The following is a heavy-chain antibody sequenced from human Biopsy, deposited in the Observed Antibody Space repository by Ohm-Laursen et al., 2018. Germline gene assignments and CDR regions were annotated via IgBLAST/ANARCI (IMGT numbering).Heavy chain of an antibody. CDR2: ISFDGSDQ. V-gene: IGHV3-30*18. Sequence: SLRLSCAASRFTFSTYGMHWVRQAPGKGLEWVAVISFDGSDQRYADSVKGRFTISRDNSKNTLYLQMNSLRAEDTAVFYCVKDRGAAGTDYYYGMDVWGQGTTVTVPS. CDR1: RFTFSTYG. CDR3: VKDRGAAGTDYYYGMDV. D-gene: IGHD6-13*01. J-gene: IGHJ6*01.